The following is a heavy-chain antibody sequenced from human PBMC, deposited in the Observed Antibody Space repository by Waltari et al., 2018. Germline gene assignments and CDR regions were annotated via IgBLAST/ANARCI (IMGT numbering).Heavy chain of an antibody. CDR2: ISWNSGTX. CDR3: ARSGXXAYDALDX. J-gene: IGHJ3*02. Sequence: EXXLXESGGGLVQPGRSLRLSCVVSGXKFDDYAMHWVRQAPGKGLEXVSSISWNSGTXGXAXSVRXXXXISRDNAKXSLYLQXXXXXTEDXAFYXCARSGXXAYDALDXWXQGTLVTVSS. V-gene: IGHV3-9*01. CDR1: GXKFDDYA. D-gene: IGHD6-19*01.